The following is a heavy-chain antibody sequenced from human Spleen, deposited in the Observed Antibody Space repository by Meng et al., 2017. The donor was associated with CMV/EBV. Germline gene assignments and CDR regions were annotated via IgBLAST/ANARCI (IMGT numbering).Heavy chain of an antibody. D-gene: IGHD1-1*01. CDR2: ISYDGSNK. J-gene: IGHJ6*02. Sequence: GGSLRLSCIVSGFTFNDYRMSWVRQAPGKGLEWVAAISYDGSNKYHADSVKGRFTISRENSKNTLYLQVNSLRAEDTAVYYCARVYRTYYYYYGLDVWGQGTTVTVSS. V-gene: IGHV3-30*03. CDR1: GFTFNDYR. CDR3: ARVYRTYYYYYGLDV.